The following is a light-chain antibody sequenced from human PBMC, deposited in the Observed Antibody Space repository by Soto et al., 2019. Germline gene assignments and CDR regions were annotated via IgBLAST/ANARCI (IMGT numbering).Light chain of an antibody. J-gene: IGKJ5*01. V-gene: IGKV3-15*01. CDR3: QESQKLPLT. CDR1: QGIGDT. CDR2: DTS. Sequence: EIGMSQSPATLSVSPGEGATLSCRASQGIGDTLAWYQQKPGQTPRLLIYDTSIRATGVPARFSGSRSGAEFTLTISSLQSEGFAGYYWQESQKLPLTFGQGTRVEN.